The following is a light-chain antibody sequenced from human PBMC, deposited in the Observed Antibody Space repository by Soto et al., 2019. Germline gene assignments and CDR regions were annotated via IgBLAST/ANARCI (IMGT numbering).Light chain of an antibody. CDR3: QQYGRSPFT. Sequence: EIVMAQSPATLSVSPGERATLSCGASQSVSSNYVAWFHQKPGQAPRLLIYGASSRATGVPDRFSASGSGTDFTLTISRLEPEDFAVYYCQQYGRSPFTFGPGTKVDIK. V-gene: IGKV3-20*01. J-gene: IGKJ3*01. CDR2: GAS. CDR1: QSVSSNY.